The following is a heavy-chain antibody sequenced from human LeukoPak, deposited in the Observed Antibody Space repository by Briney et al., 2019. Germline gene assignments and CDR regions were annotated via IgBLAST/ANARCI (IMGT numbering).Heavy chain of an antibody. J-gene: IGHJ4*02. D-gene: IGHD2-2*01. V-gene: IGHV1-2*02. CDR2: INPHSGGT. CDR3: ARFCSSSSCPFDY. Sequence: GASVKVSCKASGYIFTASYIHWVRQAPGQGLECMVWINPHSGGTNYAQKFQGRVTMTRDTSISTAYMELSRLRSDDTAVYYCARFCSSSSCPFDYWGQGTLVTVSS. CDR1: GYIFTASY.